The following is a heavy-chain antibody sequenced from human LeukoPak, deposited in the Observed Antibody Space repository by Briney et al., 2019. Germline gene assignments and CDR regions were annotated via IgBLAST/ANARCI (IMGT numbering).Heavy chain of an antibody. CDR1: GYSFTSYW. CDR3: ARHGLYDYVWGSYRYDDAFDI. V-gene: IGHV5-51*01. Sequence: GESLKISCKGSGYSFTSYWIGWVRQMPGKGLEWMGIIYPGDSDTRYSPSFQGQVTISADKSISTAYLQWSSLKASDTAMYYCARHGLYDYVWGSYRYDDAFDIWGQGTMVTVYS. CDR2: IYPGDSDT. J-gene: IGHJ3*02. D-gene: IGHD3-16*02.